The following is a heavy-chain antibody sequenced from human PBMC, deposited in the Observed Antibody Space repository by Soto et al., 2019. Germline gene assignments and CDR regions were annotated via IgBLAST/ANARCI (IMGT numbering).Heavy chain of an antibody. J-gene: IGHJ3*02. CDR3: ARGDYYDSSGPFSDAFDI. Sequence: EVQLVESGGGLVQPGGSLRISCAASGFTFSTYWMSWVRQAPGKGLEWVANIKPDGSEKWYVDSLKGRFTISRDNAKNSFYLQMNGLRAEDTAVYYCARGDYYDSSGPFSDAFDIWGRGTMVTVSS. D-gene: IGHD3-22*01. V-gene: IGHV3-7*04. CDR1: GFTFSTYW. CDR2: IKPDGSEK.